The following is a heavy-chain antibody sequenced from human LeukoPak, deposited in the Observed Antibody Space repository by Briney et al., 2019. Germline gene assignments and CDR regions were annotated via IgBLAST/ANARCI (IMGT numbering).Heavy chain of an antibody. CDR1: GGSFSGYY. D-gene: IGHD6-6*01. Sequence: PSETLSLTCAVYGGSFSGYYWSWIRQPPGKGLEWIGETNHSGSTNYNPSLKSRVTISVDTSKNQFSLKLSSVTAAGTAVYYCARSVGGIAARRVPFDYWGQGTLVTVSS. V-gene: IGHV4-34*01. CDR2: TNHSGST. J-gene: IGHJ4*02. CDR3: ARSVGGIAARRVPFDY.